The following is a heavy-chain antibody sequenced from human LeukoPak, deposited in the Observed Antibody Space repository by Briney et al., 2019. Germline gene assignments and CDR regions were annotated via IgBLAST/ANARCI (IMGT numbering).Heavy chain of an antibody. V-gene: IGHV3-74*01. J-gene: IGHJ4*02. D-gene: IGHD6-13*01. CDR1: GSTFSSYW. CDR3: ARDRVVAAAGFDY. CDR2: INSDGSST. Sequence: GGSLRLSCAASGSTFSSYWMHWVRQAPGKGLVWVSRINSDGSSTSYADSVKGRFTISRDNAKNTLYLQMNSLRAEDTAVYYCARDRVVAAAGFDYWGQGTLVTVSS.